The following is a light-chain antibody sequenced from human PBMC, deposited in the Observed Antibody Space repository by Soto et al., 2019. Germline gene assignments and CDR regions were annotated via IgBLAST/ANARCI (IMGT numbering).Light chain of an antibody. J-gene: IGKJ1*01. CDR3: QQYDSYSLRT. CDR2: KAS. CDR1: QTITTS. Sequence: DLQMTQSPSTLSASVGDRVTITCRASQTITTSLAWYQQKPGKAPKLLIYKASSLESGVPSRFSGSGSGTEFTLPISSLQPDDFAAYYCQQYDSYSLRTFGQGTRVEI. V-gene: IGKV1-5*03.